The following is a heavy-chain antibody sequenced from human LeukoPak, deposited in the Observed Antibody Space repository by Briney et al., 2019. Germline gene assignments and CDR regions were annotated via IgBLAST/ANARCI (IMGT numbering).Heavy chain of an antibody. J-gene: IGHJ4*02. Sequence: PGRSLRLSCAASGFTFSSYAMHWVRQAPGKGLEWVAVISYDGSNKYYADSVKGRFTISRDNSKNMLYLQMNSLRAEDTAVYYCARDLKRITIFLPHGYWGQGTLVTVSS. CDR2: ISYDGSNK. CDR3: ARDLKRITIFLPHGY. V-gene: IGHV3-30*04. D-gene: IGHD3-9*01. CDR1: GFTFSSYA.